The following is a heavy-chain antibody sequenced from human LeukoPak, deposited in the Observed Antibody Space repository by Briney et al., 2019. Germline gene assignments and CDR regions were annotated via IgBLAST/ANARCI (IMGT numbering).Heavy chain of an antibody. D-gene: IGHD5-24*01. CDR1: GFTFSSYA. CDR3: ARDGGRDGYHPRWFDP. J-gene: IGHJ5*02. Sequence: LRLSCAASGFTFSSYAMSWVRQPPGKGLEWIGYIYYSGSTYYNPSLKSRVTISVDTSKNQFSLKLSSATAADTAVYYCARDGGRDGYHPRWFDPWGQGTLVTVSS. V-gene: IGHV4-30-4*08. CDR2: IYYSGST.